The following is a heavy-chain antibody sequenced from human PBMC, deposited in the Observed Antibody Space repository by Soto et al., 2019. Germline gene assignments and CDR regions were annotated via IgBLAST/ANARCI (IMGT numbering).Heavy chain of an antibody. D-gene: IGHD5-12*01. CDR2: IYWDAST. CDR3: VHRGGSSGFGRDHWFDP. Sequence: QITLKESGPTLVKPTQTLTLTCTFSGFSLTTSPVAVGWIRQPPGKALEWLAIIYWDASTHYFPSLNSRLTIPNDTSKTQVVLRMTNMDPVDTVTYYCVHRGGSSGFGRDHWFDPWGQGTLVTVSS. CDR1: GFSLTTSPVA. J-gene: IGHJ5*02. V-gene: IGHV2-5*02.